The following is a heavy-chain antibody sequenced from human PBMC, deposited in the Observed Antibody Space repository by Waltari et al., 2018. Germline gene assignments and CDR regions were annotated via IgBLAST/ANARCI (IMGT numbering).Heavy chain of an antibody. J-gene: IGHJ4*02. Sequence: DVQLVESGGGLVQPGGSLRLSCAASGFTFSDYWMSWVRQAPGKGLGWLARRRHEGWAKDYADSAKGRFTISRDNAKNSLVLQMNSLRAEDTAVYFCSGVFNDNDAADYWGQGTLVIVSS. CDR2: RRHEGWAK. CDR3: SGVFNDNDAADY. V-gene: IGHV3-7*01. D-gene: IGHD1-1*01. CDR1: GFTFSDYW.